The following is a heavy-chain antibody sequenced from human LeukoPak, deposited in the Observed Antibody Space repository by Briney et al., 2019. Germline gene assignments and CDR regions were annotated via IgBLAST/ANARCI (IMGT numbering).Heavy chain of an antibody. V-gene: IGHV4-34*01. Sequence: SETLSLTCAVYGGSFSGYYWSWIRQPPGKGLEWIGEINHSGSTNYNPSLKSRVTVSVDTSKNQFSLKLSSVTAADTAVYYCASIVATINYWGQGTLVTVSS. J-gene: IGHJ4*02. CDR1: GGSFSGYY. CDR2: INHSGST. CDR3: ASIVATINY. D-gene: IGHD5-12*01.